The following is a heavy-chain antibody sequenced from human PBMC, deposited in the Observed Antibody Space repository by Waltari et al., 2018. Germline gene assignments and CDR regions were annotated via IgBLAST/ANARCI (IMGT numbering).Heavy chain of an antibody. V-gene: IGHV4-30-4*08. Sequence: QVQLQESGPGLVKPSQTLSLTCTVSGGSISSGDYYWSWIRQPPGKGLEWIGYIYYSGSTDYHPALKRRVTISVDTSKNQFSLKRSSVTAADTAVYYCARDLGSTYYYDSIGYGFYYWGQGTLVTVSS. J-gene: IGHJ4*02. D-gene: IGHD3-22*01. CDR2: IYYSGST. CDR3: ARDLGSTYYYDSIGYGFYY. CDR1: GGSISSGDYY.